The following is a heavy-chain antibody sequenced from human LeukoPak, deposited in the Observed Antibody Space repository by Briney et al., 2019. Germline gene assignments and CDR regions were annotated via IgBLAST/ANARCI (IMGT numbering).Heavy chain of an antibody. CDR2: INPNSGGT. CDR1: GYTFTGYY. Sequence: ASVKVSCKASGYTFTGYYMHWVRQAPGQGLEWMGRINPNSGGTNYAQKFQGRVTMTRDTSISTAYMELSRLRSDDTAVYYCARVRCSGYVKYNWFDPWGQGTLVTVSS. J-gene: IGHJ5*02. V-gene: IGHV1-2*06. CDR3: ARVRCSGYVKYNWFDP. D-gene: IGHD5-12*01.